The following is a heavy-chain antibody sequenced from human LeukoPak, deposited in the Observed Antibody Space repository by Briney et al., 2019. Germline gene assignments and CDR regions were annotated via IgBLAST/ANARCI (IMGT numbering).Heavy chain of an antibody. V-gene: IGHV3-7*01. CDR2: INQDGSGE. J-gene: IGHJ4*02. D-gene: IGHD2-21*02. CDR3: AREQWWRLDY. CDR1: GFTFNSFY. Sequence: GESLKISCVGSGFTFNSFYMSWVRQAPGKGLEWVAQINQDGSGEYYVDSVRGRFTISRDNAKTSVHLQMDSLSAEDTAVYDCAREQWWRLDYWGQGTLVTVSS.